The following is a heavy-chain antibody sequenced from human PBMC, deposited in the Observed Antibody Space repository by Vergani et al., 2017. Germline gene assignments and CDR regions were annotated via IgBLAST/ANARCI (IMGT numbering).Heavy chain of an antibody. CDR1: GYSISSGYY. CDR3: ARSGGGYNEAAFDY. J-gene: IGHJ4*02. V-gene: IGHV4-38-2*01. CDR2: IYHSGSN. D-gene: IGHD5-24*01. Sequence: QVPLQESGPGLVTPSETLSLTCAVSGYSISSGYYWGWIRQPPGKGLEWIGSIYHSGSNYYNPSLKGLVTISVDTSKNQFSLKLSSVTVTDTAVYYCARSGGGYNEAAFDYWGQGTLVTVSS.